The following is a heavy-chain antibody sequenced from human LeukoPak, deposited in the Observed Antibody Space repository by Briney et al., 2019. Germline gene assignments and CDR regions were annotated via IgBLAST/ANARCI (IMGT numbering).Heavy chain of an antibody. CDR1: GGSVSSYY. D-gene: IGHD3-10*01. CDR2: IYYSGST. Sequence: SETLSLTCTVSGGSVSSYYWSWIRQPSGKGLEWIGYIYYSGSTNYNPSLKSRVTISVDTSKNQFSLKLSSVTAADTAVYYCARTYYGSGGTPGWWFDPWGQGTLVTVSS. CDR3: ARTYYGSGGTPGWWFDP. J-gene: IGHJ5*02. V-gene: IGHV4-59*02.